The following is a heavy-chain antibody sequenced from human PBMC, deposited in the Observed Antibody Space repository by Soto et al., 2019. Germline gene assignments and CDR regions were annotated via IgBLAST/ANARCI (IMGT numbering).Heavy chain of an antibody. V-gene: IGHV3-11*01. CDR3: ASNKYGDYDAFDI. CDR2: ISSSGSTI. D-gene: IGHD4-17*01. Sequence: GGSLRLSCAASGFTFSDYYMSWIRQAPGKGLEWVSYISSSGSTIYYADSVKGRFTISRDNAKNSLYLQMNSLRAEDTAVYYCASNKYGDYDAFDIWGQGTMVTVSS. J-gene: IGHJ3*02. CDR1: GFTFSDYY.